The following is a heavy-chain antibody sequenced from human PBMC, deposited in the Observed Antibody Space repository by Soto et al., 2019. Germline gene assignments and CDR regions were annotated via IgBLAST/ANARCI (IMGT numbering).Heavy chain of an antibody. CDR2: IYYSGST. Sequence: SETLSLTCTVSGGSISSYYWSWIRQTPGKGLEWIGYIYYSGSTHYNPSLKSRVTISVDTSKNQFSLKLSSVTAADTAVYYCARHAPYCSSTSHCAYGMDVWGQGTTVTVSS. CDR1: GGSISSYY. CDR3: ARHAPYCSSTSHCAYGMDV. D-gene: IGHD2-2*01. J-gene: IGHJ6*02. V-gene: IGHV4-59*08.